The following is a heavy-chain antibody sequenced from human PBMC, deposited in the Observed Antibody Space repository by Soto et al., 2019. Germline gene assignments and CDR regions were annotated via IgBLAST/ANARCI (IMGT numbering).Heavy chain of an antibody. V-gene: IGHV5-51*01. J-gene: IGHJ3*02. CDR3: ARSYGAGVKRDAFDI. CDR1: GYSFTSYW. CDR2: IYPGDSDT. Sequence: GESLKLSCKGSGYSFTSYWISWVRQLPGKGLEWMGIIYPGDSDTRYSPSFQGQVTISADKSISTAYLQWSSLKASDTAVYYCARSYGAGVKRDAFDIWGHETMVTV. D-gene: IGHD4-17*01.